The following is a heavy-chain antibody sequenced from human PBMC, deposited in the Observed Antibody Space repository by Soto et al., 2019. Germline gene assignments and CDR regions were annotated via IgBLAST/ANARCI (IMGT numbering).Heavy chain of an antibody. CDR3: AYSSTPFDY. V-gene: IGHV3-23*01. CDR2: ISGSGGST. D-gene: IGHD6-13*01. CDR1: GFTFSRYA. Sequence: PGGYLRLSCASSGFTFSRYAMSWVRQAPGKGLEWVSAISGSGGSTYYADSVKGRFTISRDNSKNTLYLQMNSLRAEDTAVYYCAYSSTPFDYWGQGTLVTVSS. J-gene: IGHJ4*02.